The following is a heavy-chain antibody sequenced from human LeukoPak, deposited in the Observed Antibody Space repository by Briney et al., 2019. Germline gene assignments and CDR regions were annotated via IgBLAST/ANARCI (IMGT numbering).Heavy chain of an antibody. CDR1: GGSISSYY. Sequence: SETLSLTCTVSGGSISSYYWSWIRQPPGKGLEWIGYIYYSGSTNYNPSLKSRVTISVDTSKNQFSLKLSSVTAADTAVYYCATLFTWTHFDIWVQGTMVTVSS. CDR3: ATLFTWTHFDI. J-gene: IGHJ3*02. V-gene: IGHV4-59*08. D-gene: IGHD3/OR15-3a*01. CDR2: IYYSGST.